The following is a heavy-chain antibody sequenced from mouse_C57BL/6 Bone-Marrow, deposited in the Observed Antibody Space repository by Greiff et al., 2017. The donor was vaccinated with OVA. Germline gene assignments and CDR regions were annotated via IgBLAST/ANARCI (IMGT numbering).Heavy chain of an antibody. CDR3: ARKGGYYPFAY. CDR1: GYTFTDYY. Sequence: EVQLQQSGPELVKPGASVKISCKASGYTFTDYYMNWVKQSHGKSLEWIGDINPNNGGTSYNQKFKGKATLTVDKSSSTAYMQLSSLTSEDSAVYYCARKGGYYPFAYWGQGTLVTVSA. D-gene: IGHD2-3*01. V-gene: IGHV1-26*01. J-gene: IGHJ3*01. CDR2: INPNNGGT.